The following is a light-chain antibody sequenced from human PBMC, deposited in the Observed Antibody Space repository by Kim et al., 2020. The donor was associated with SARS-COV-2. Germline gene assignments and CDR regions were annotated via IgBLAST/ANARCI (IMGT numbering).Light chain of an antibody. V-gene: IGLV6-57*01. CDR2: EDK. J-gene: IGLJ3*02. CDR1: SGSIASSY. Sequence: NFMLTQPHSVSESPGKTVTISCTRSSGSIASSYVQWYQQRPGSSPTTVIYEDKQRPSGVPDRFSGSIDSSSNSASLTISGLETEDEADYYCQSYDRTNQVFGGGTQLTVL. CDR3: QSYDRTNQV.